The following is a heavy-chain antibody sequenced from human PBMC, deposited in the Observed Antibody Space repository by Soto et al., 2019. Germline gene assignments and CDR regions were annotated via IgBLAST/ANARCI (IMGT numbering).Heavy chain of an antibody. D-gene: IGHD1-26*01. CDR3: AKKSPSSIQGWAFAMDV. V-gene: IGHV3-53*01. J-gene: IGHJ6*02. CDR2: TFSGGST. Sequence: GGSLRLSCLASGFTVTTNYMIWVRQPPGKGLEWVSTTFSGGSTNYADSVRGRFSISRDNSKNTVYLQMNNLRVEDTAVYYCAKKSPSSIQGWAFAMDVWGPGTTVTVSS. CDR1: GFTVTTNY.